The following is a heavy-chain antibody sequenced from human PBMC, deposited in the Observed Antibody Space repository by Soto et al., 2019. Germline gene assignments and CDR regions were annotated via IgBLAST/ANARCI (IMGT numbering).Heavy chain of an antibody. Sequence: QVQLQESGPGLVKPSQTLSLRCTVSGGSISSGDYYWNWIRQPPGKGLEWIGYIDYSWSTYNNPSLESRVTISADTSTNQFCLELTSVTASDTATYYCARGANWGPRYFYYWGQGTPVTVSS. V-gene: IGHV4-30-4*08. CDR2: IDYSWST. J-gene: IGHJ4*02. CDR3: ARGANWGPRYFYY. D-gene: IGHD7-27*01. CDR1: GGSISSGDYY.